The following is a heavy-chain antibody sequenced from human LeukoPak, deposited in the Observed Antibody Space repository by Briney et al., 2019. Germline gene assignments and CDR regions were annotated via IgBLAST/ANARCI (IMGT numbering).Heavy chain of an antibody. CDR3: ARVAGYGDYALDY. V-gene: IGHV3-64*01. D-gene: IGHD4-17*01. J-gene: IGHJ4*02. CDR2: ISSNGGST. CDR1: GFTFSSYA. Sequence: GGSLRLSCAASGFTFSSYAMHWVRQAPGKGLEYVSAISSNGGSTYYANSAKGRFTISRDNSKNTLYLQMGSLRAEDMAVYYCARVAGYGDYALDYWGQGTLVTVSS.